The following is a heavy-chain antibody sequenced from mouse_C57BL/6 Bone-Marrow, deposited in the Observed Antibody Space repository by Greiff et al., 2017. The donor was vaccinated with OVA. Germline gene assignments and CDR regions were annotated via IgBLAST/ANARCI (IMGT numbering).Heavy chain of an antibody. Sequence: QVQLQQPGAELVRPGSSVKLSCKASGYTFTSYWMDWVKQRPGQGLEWIGNIYPSDSETHYNQKFKDKATLTVDKSSSTAYMQLSSLTSEDSAVYYGARGYYGYDWYFDVWGTGTTVTVSS. V-gene: IGHV1-61*01. J-gene: IGHJ1*03. CDR1: GYTFTSYW. D-gene: IGHD2-2*01. CDR3: ARGYYGYDWYFDV. CDR2: IYPSDSET.